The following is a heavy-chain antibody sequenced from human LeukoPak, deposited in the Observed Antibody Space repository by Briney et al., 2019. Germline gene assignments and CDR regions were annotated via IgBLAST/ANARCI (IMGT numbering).Heavy chain of an antibody. CDR3: ARVGSGYDNRFDY. D-gene: IGHD5-12*01. CDR2: ISSSGSII. CDR1: GFTFSDYY. Sequence: GGSLRLSCAASGFTFSDYYMNWIRQAPGKGLEWVSYISSSGSIIYYADSVKGRFTISRDNAKNSLYLQMNSLRAEDTAVYYCARVGSGYDNRFDYWGQGTLVTVSS. J-gene: IGHJ4*02. V-gene: IGHV3-11*04.